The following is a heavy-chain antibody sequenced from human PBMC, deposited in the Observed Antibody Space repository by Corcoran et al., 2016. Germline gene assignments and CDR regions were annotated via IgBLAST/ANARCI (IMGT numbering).Heavy chain of an antibody. CDR2: INHSGST. J-gene: IGHJ3*02. CDR1: GGSFSGYY. Sequence: QVQLQQWGAGLLKPSETLSLTCAVYGGSFSGYYWSWIRQPPGKGLEWIGEINHSGSTNYNPSLQSRVTISVDTSKNQFSLKLSSVTAADTAVDYCARGRAQWLQLSAFDIWGQGTMVTVSS. D-gene: IGHD5-18*01. V-gene: IGHV4-34*01. CDR3: ARGRAQWLQLSAFDI.